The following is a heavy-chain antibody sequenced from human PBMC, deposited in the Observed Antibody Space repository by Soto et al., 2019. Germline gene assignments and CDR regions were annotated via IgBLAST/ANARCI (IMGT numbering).Heavy chain of an antibody. CDR1: GFTLTYYG. Sequence: QVQLVESGGGVVQPGGSLRLSCAASGFTLTYYGMHWVRQAPGKGLEWVAVLWDDGSNKYYADSVKGRFTISRDNSKNTLYLQMDSLRAEDTAVYYCASALGSGWTKVSGYWGQGTQVTVSS. CDR2: LWDDGSNK. D-gene: IGHD6-19*01. CDR3: ASALGSGWTKVSGY. J-gene: IGHJ4*02. V-gene: IGHV3-33*01.